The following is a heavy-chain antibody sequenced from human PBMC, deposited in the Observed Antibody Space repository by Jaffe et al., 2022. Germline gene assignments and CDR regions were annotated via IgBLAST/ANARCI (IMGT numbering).Heavy chain of an antibody. CDR3: ARHSYAVNQNNLEWLFPDNRYYYYMDV. V-gene: IGHV4-39*01. J-gene: IGHJ6*03. Sequence: QLQLQESGPGLVKPSETLSLTCTVSGGSISSSSYYWGWIRQPPGKGLEWIGSIYYSGSTYYNPSLKSRVTISVDTSKNQFSLKLSSVTAADTAVYYCARHSYAVNQNNLEWLFPDNRYYYYMDVWGKGTTVTVSS. CDR2: IYYSGST. CDR1: GGSISSSSYY. D-gene: IGHD3-3*01.